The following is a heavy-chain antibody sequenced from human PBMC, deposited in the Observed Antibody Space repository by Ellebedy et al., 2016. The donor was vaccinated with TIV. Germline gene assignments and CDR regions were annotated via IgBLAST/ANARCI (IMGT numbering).Heavy chain of an antibody. CDR2: IWYDGSQK. J-gene: IGHJ4*02. CDR3: ARDGDGPIDLDY. Sequence: PGGSLRLSCAASGFTFSTYGMHWVRQAPGEGLEWVAVIWYDGSQKYYGDSVKGRFSISRDNSKNTVYLQMNSLRAEDTAVYFCARDGDGPIDLDYWGQGTLVTVSS. D-gene: IGHD3-16*02. V-gene: IGHV3-33*01. CDR1: GFTFSTYG.